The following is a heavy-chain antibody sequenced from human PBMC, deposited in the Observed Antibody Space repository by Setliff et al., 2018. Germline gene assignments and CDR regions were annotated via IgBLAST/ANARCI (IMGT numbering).Heavy chain of an antibody. J-gene: IGHJ6*03. Sequence: SVKVSCKASGGTFSSYGISWVRQAPGQGLEWVGGTIPMFGTTNYARKFQGRVTIITDESTSTAYMQLNSLGSEDTAVYYCVREGVDSRSSTDYRYYMDVWGKGTTVTVSS. D-gene: IGHD3-22*01. V-gene: IGHV1-69*05. CDR3: VREGVDSRSSTDYRYYMDV. CDR1: GGTFSSYG. CDR2: TIPMFGTT.